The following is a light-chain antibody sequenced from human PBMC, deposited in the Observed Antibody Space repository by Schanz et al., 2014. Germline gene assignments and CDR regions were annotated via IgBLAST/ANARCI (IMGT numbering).Light chain of an antibody. CDR2: DTS. CDR1: TGSVTSGHY. Sequence: QAVVTQEPSLTVSPGGTVTLTCGSSTGSVTSGHYPYWFQQKPGQAPRTLIYDTSKKHSWTPARFSGSLIGGKAALTLSGAQPEDEADYYCLLSFSGPWVFGGGTKLTVL. J-gene: IGLJ3*02. V-gene: IGLV7-46*01. CDR3: LLSFSGPWV.